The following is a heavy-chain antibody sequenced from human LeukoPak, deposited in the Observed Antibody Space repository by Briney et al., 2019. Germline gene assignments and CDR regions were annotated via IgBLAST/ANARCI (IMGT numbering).Heavy chain of an antibody. V-gene: IGHV1-69*05. Sequence: GASVKVSCKASGGTFSSYAISWVRQAPGQGLEWMGGIIPIFGTANYAQKFQGRVTITTDESTSTAYMELSSLRSEDTAVYYCARGITRDTAMVTLLGGFDPWGQGTLVTVSS. D-gene: IGHD5-18*01. CDR2: IIPIFGTA. J-gene: IGHJ5*02. CDR1: GGTFSSYA. CDR3: ARGITRDTAMVTLLGGFDP.